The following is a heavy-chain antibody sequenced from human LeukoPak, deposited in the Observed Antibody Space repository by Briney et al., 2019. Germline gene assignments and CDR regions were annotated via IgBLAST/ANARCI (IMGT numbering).Heavy chain of an antibody. J-gene: IGHJ4*02. V-gene: IGHV1-46*01. D-gene: IGHD4-17*01. CDR2: INPSGGST. Sequence: ASVKVSCKASGYTFTSYYMHWVRQAPGQGLEWMGIINPSGGSTSYAQKFQGRVTMTRETSTSTVYMELSRLRSDDTAVYYCARDRNGDQYYFDYWGQGTLVTVSS. CDR3: ARDRNGDQYYFDY. CDR1: GYTFTSYY.